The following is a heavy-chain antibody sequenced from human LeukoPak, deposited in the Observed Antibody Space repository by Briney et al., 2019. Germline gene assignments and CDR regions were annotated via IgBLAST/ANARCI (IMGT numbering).Heavy chain of an antibody. V-gene: IGHV4-4*09. D-gene: IGHD2-2*02. J-gene: IGHJ4*02. CDR3: ARLTAAAAAITYHYFDH. Sequence: SETLSLTCTVSGASISSYYWSWLRQSPAKGLEWVAYIHASGTTNYNPSLKSRVTISIDTSKSQFSLKLTSVPAADTAVYYCARLTAAAAAITYHYFDHWGQGTLVTVSS. CDR1: GASISSYY. CDR2: IHASGTT.